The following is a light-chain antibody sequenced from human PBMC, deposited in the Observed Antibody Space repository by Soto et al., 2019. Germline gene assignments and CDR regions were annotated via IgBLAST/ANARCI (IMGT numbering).Light chain of an antibody. Sequence: DIHMTQSPSSLSASLGDSVTIACRASQSMSSYLNWYQQKQVKAPKLLIYADSSLQSGVPSRFSGSGSGTDFTLTISSLQPEDFATYYCQQCYSTPLTFGQGTKVDIK. CDR2: ADS. J-gene: IGKJ1*01. V-gene: IGKV1-39*01. CDR3: QQCYSTPLT. CDR1: QSMSSY.